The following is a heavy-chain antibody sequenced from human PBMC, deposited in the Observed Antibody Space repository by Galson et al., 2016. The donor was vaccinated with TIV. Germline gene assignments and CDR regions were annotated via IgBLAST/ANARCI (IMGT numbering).Heavy chain of an antibody. CDR3: ARDTRSRYSNGWPPFDY. D-gene: IGHD6-25*01. CDR2: INPSGGVT. CDR1: GDTFFRYG. J-gene: IGHJ4*02. V-gene: IGHV1-46*03. Sequence: SVKVSCKASGDTFFRYGVSWVRQAPGQGLEWMGFINPSGGVTFYTRKFQGRVTMTTDTSTSTVYMEMSSLSSEDAAVYFCARDTRSRYSNGWPPFDYWGQGTLVTVSS.